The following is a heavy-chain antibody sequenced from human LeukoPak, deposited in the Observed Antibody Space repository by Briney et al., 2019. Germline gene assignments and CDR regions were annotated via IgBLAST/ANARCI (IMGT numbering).Heavy chain of an antibody. CDR2: ISDSGGRT. J-gene: IGHJ4*02. Sequence: GGFLRLSCAVSGFTLSNYGMSWVRQAPGKGLEWVAGISDSGGRTNYADSVKGRFSISRDNPKNTLYLQMNSLRAEDTAVYFCAKRGVVIRVILVGFHKEANYFDSWGQGALVTVSS. D-gene: IGHD3-22*01. CDR3: AKRGVVIRVILVGFHKEANYFDS. V-gene: IGHV3-23*01. CDR1: GFTLSNYG.